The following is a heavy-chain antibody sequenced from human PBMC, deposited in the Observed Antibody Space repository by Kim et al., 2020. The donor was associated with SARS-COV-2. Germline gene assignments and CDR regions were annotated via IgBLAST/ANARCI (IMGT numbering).Heavy chain of an antibody. D-gene: IGHD6-13*01. CDR1: GFTFSSYA. V-gene: IGHV3-23*01. Sequence: GGSLRLSCAASGFTFSSYAMSWVRQAPGKGLEWVSAISGSGGSTYYADSVKGRFTISRDNSKNTLYLQMNSLRAEDTAVYYCARGVRIAAAGTSEGDYYYYYGMDVWGQGTTVTVSS. CDR3: ARGVRIAAAGTSEGDYYYYYGMDV. J-gene: IGHJ6*02. CDR2: ISGSGGST.